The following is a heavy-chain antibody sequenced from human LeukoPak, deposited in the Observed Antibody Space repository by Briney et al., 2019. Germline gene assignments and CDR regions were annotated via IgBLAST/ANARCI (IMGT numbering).Heavy chain of an antibody. V-gene: IGHV3-23*01. Sequence: GSLRLSCAASGFAFSSYAMSWVRQAPGKGLEWVSSISGSGSNTYYADSVKGRFTISRDSSKNMLFVQMNTLRAEDTAVYFCAKDARGNSGSYYDSWSQGILVTVSS. CDR1: GFAFSSYA. CDR2: ISGSGSNT. J-gene: IGHJ4*02. D-gene: IGHD3-10*01. CDR3: AKDARGNSGSYYDS.